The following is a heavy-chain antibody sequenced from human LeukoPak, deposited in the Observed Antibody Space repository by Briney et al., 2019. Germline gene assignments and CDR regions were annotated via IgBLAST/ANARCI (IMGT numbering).Heavy chain of an antibody. D-gene: IGHD2-15*01. Sequence: ASVKVSCKASGYAFRNHYIHWVRQAPGQGLEWMGLINPNGGSASYEQEFQGRVTMTSDMSTSTVYMELRWLRSEDTAVYYCARGGSDIVVVDGDYYMDVWGKGTTVTISS. J-gene: IGHJ6*03. V-gene: IGHV1-46*01. CDR3: ARGGSDIVVVDGDYYMDV. CDR1: GYAFRNHY. CDR2: INPNGGSA.